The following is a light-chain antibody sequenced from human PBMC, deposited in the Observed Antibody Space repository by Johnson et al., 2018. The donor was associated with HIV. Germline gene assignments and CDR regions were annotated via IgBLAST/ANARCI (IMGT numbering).Light chain of an antibody. CDR3: AAWDSSLNAV. CDR1: SSNIGSNT. Sequence: QSVLTQPPSASGPPGQRVTISCSGSSSNIGSNTVNWYQQLPRTAPKLLIYRNNQRPSGVPDRFSGSKSGTSASLAISGLQAEDEADYYCAAWDSSLNAVVGSGTKVTVL. J-gene: IGLJ1*01. V-gene: IGLV1-44*01. CDR2: RNN.